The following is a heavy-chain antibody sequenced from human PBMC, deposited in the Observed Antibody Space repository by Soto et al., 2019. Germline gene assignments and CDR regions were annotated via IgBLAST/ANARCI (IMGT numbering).Heavy chain of an antibody. Sequence: GGPMRHPCTAAGFTISNYAMSRVRQAPGKGLEWVSTFSSGGGGTYYADSVKGRFTISRDNSKNTLSLQMNSLRAEDTAVYYCTKANRYCSGANCFTFDYWGLGTLVTVSS. D-gene: IGHD2-15*01. CDR3: TKANRYCSGANCFTFDY. V-gene: IGHV3-23*01. J-gene: IGHJ4*02. CDR2: FSSGGGGT. CDR1: GFTISNYA.